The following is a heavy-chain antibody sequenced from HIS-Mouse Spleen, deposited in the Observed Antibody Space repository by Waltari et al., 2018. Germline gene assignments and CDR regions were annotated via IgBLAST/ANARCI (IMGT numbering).Heavy chain of an antibody. CDR2: ST. Sequence: STNYNPSLKSRVTISVDTSKNQFSLKLSSVTAADTAVYYCAGGASGVTFDYWGQGTLVTVSS. CDR3: AGGASGVTFDY. J-gene: IGHJ4*02. D-gene: IGHD4-4*01. V-gene: IGHV4-59*09.